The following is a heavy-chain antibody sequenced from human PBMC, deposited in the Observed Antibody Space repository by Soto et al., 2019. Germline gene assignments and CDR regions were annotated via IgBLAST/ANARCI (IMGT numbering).Heavy chain of an antibody. Sequence: QMQLVQSGPEVKKPGTSVKVSCKASGFTFTSSAVQWVRQARGQRLEWIGWIVVGSGNTNYAQKFQERVTITRDMSTSTAYMELSSLRSEDTAVYYCAARTSYSSSFPSFGYWGQGTLVTVSS. J-gene: IGHJ4*02. D-gene: IGHD6-6*01. CDR2: IVVGSGNT. V-gene: IGHV1-58*01. CDR1: GFTFTSSA. CDR3: AARTSYSSSFPSFGY.